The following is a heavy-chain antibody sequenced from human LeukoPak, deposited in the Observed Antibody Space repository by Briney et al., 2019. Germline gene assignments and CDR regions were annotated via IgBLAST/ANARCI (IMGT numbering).Heavy chain of an antibody. CDR3: ARPTTGVIDY. CDR1: GFTFSSYS. D-gene: IGHD4-23*01. Sequence: PGGSLRLSCAASGFTFSSYSMNRVCQAPGKGLEWVSSISSSSSYIYYADSVKGRFTISRDNAKNSLYLQMNSLRAEDTAVYYCARPTTGVIDYWGQGTLVTVSS. V-gene: IGHV3-21*01. J-gene: IGHJ4*02. CDR2: ISSSSSYI.